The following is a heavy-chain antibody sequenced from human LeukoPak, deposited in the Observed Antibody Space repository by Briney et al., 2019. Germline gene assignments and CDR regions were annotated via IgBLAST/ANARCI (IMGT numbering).Heavy chain of an antibody. CDR1: GFTFTTYY. Sequence: GASVKVSCKASGFTFTTYYMHWVRQAPGQGLEWMGLINPSGTSTNYARKFQGRVTMTRDTSTSTVYMELSSLRSEDTAVYYCARAGGGYSSGWGAFDIWGQGTVVTVSS. CDR3: ARAGGGYSSGWGAFDI. J-gene: IGHJ3*02. CDR2: INPSGTST. V-gene: IGHV1-46*01. D-gene: IGHD5-18*01.